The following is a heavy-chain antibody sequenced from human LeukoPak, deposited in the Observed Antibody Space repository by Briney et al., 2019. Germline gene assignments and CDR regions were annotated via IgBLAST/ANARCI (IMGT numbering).Heavy chain of an antibody. V-gene: IGHV3-21*01. CDR2: VNTVSSYI. Sequence: GGSLRLSCAASGFTFSSYSFNWVRQAPGRGLEWVSSVNTVSSYIYYADSVRGRFTISRDNADNSLYLQMNGLRAEDTGVYYCARLRRNSDTSGYYYYYDYWGQGTLVTVSS. J-gene: IGHJ4*02. D-gene: IGHD3-22*01. CDR3: ARLRRNSDTSGYYYYYDY. CDR1: GFTFSSYS.